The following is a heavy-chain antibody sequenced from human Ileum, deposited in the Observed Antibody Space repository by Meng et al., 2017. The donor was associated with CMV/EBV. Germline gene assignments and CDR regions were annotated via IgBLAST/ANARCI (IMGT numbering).Heavy chain of an antibody. D-gene: IGHD1-14*01. V-gene: IGHV6-1*01. CDR2: TYYASKWNY. Sequence: LRLSCAISGDSVSSNTAAWNWTRQSPSRGLEWLGRTYYASKWNYDYAPSVKSRITVNPDTSKNQFSLQLNSVTPEDTAVYYCARGKMLTGIDSWGRGSLVTVSS. J-gene: IGHJ4*02. CDR3: ARGKMLTGIDS. CDR1: GDSVSSNTAA.